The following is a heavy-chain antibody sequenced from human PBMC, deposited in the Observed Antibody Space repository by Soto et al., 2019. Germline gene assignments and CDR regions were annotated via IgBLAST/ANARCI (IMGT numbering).Heavy chain of an antibody. D-gene: IGHD4-17*01. CDR1: GGSISSSSYY. J-gene: IGHJ4*02. CDR2: IYYSGST. Sequence: SXTLSLTCTVSGGSISSSSYYWGWIRQPPGKGLEWIGSIYYSGSTYYNPSLKSRVTISVDTSKNQFSLKLSSVTAADTAVYYCARHASQATVTTGFDYWGQETLVTASS. V-gene: IGHV4-39*01. CDR3: ARHASQATVTTGFDY.